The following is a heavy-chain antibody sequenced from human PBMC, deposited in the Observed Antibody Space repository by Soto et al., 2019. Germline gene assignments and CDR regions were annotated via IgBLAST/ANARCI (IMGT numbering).Heavy chain of an antibody. CDR2: ISDSGSTI. D-gene: IGHD3-3*01. J-gene: IGHJ5*02. Sequence: GSLRLSCAAPGFTFSDYYMIWIRQAPGKGLEWVSYISDSGSTISYADSVKGRFTISRDNAKYSLYLQMNSLRAEDTAVYYCARSLPYDFWTGYPNWFDPWGQGTLVTVSS. CDR1: GFTFSDYY. CDR3: ARSLPYDFWTGYPNWFDP. V-gene: IGHV3-11*01.